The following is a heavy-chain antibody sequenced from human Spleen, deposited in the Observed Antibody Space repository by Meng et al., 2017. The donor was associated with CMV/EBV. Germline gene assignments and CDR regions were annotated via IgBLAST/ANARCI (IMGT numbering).Heavy chain of an antibody. J-gene: IGHJ4*02. D-gene: IGHD3-3*01. CDR3: AHTVKDYDFWSGQNEEFDY. Sequence: SGPTLVKPSQTLTLTCTFSGFSVSTSGVGVGWIRQPPGKALEWLALIYWNDDKRYSPSLKSRLTITKDTSKNQVVLTRTNMDPVDAATYYCAHTVKDYDFWSGQNEEFDYWGQGTLVTVSS. V-gene: IGHV2-5*01. CDR2: IYWNDDK. CDR1: GFSVSTSGVG.